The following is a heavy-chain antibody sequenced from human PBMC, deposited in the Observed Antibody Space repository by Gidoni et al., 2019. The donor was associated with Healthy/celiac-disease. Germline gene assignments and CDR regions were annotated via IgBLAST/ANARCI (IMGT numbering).Heavy chain of an antibody. V-gene: IGHV3-30*18. D-gene: IGHD3-10*01. CDR3: AKDWVGVQGPDQFDP. Sequence: QVQLVESGGGVVQPGRSLRLSCAASGFTCSSYGMHWVRQAPGKGLEGVAVISYDGSNKYYADSVKGRFTISRDNSKNTLYLQMNSLRAEDTAVYYCAKDWVGVQGPDQFDPWGQGTLVTVSS. CDR1: GFTCSSYG. J-gene: IGHJ5*02. CDR2: ISYDGSNK.